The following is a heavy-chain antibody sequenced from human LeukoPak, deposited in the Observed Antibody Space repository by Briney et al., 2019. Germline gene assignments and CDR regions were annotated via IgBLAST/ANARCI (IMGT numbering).Heavy chain of an antibody. Sequence: PSQTLSLTCIVSGGSISSGGYYWSWIRQHPEKGLEWIGYIYYGGNTYYNPSLKSRVTISVDTSQNQFSLKLSSVTAADTAVYYCARVAAAGHETLIDYWGQGTLVTVSS. CDR2: IYYGGNT. CDR1: GGSISSGGYY. D-gene: IGHD6-13*01. V-gene: IGHV4-31*03. CDR3: ARVAAAGHETLIDY. J-gene: IGHJ4*02.